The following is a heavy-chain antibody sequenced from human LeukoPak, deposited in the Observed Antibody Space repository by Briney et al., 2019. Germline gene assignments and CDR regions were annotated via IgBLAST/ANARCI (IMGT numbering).Heavy chain of an antibody. D-gene: IGHD3-10*01. J-gene: IGHJ4*02. V-gene: IGHV3-30*19. CDR1: GFTFSSYG. CDR3: ARDYYGSGSYSPSGDY. Sequence: GSLRLSCAASGFTFSSYGMHWVRQAPGKGLEWVAVISYDGSNKYYADSVKGRFTISRDNSKTTLYLQMNSLRAEDTAVYYCARDYYGSGSYSPSGDYWGQGTLVTVSS. CDR2: ISYDGSNK.